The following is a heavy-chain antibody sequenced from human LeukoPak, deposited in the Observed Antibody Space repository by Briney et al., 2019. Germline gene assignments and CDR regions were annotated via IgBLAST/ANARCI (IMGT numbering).Heavy chain of an antibody. J-gene: IGHJ5*02. CDR3: ARVRLGITIFGGDWFDP. CDR1: AFTFNTYW. V-gene: IGHV3-74*01. Sequence: GGSLRLSCAASAFTFNTYWMHWVRQVPGRGLEWVSRINGDESSTNYADSVKGRFTISRDNAKDTLYLQMNSLRAEDTAVYYCARVRLGITIFGGDWFDPWGQGTLVTVSS. CDR2: INGDESST. D-gene: IGHD3-3*01.